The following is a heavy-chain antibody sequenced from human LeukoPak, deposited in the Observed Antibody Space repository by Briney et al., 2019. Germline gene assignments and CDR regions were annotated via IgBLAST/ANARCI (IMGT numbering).Heavy chain of an antibody. CDR2: IIPILGIA. D-gene: IGHD3-22*01. CDR1: GGTSSSYT. V-gene: IGHV1-69*02. Sequence: ASVKVSCKASGGTSSSYTISWVRQAPGQGLEWMGRIIPILGIANYAQKFQGRVTITADKSTSTAYMELSSLRSEDTAVYYCARVTYYYDSGEDNWFDPWGQGTLVTVPS. J-gene: IGHJ5*02. CDR3: ARVTYYYDSGEDNWFDP.